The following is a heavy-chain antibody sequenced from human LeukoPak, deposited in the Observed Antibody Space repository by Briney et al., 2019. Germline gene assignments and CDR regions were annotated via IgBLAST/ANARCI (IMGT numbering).Heavy chain of an antibody. D-gene: IGHD3/OR15-3a*01. CDR1: GGSISSSNYY. Sequence: PSETLSLTCTVSGGSISSSNYYWGWIRQPPGKGLEWIGSIYYTGSTYYNPSLKSRLTISVDTSKNQFSLRLTSVTAADTAVYYCARQTGSGLFILPGGQGTLVTVSS. J-gene: IGHJ4*02. CDR2: IYYTGST. CDR3: ARQTGSGLFILP. V-gene: IGHV4-39*01.